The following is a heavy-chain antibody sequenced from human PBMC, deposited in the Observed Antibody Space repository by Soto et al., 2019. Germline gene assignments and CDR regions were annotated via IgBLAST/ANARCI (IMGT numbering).Heavy chain of an antibody. J-gene: IGHJ5*02. CDR1: GFLFSRFG. CDR3: ARDDDLWDDNGLDG. CDR2: IVSHGGKT. D-gene: IGHD3-10*01. V-gene: IGHV3-33*02. Sequence: QVQLVESGGAVVQPGTSLRLSCAASGFLFSRFGMHWVRQAPGKGLAWVAVIVSHGGKTGYADSVRGRFTISRDNSRNTLFLEMSSLRVEDTAMYYCARDDDLWDDNGLDGWGQGTLVTVSS.